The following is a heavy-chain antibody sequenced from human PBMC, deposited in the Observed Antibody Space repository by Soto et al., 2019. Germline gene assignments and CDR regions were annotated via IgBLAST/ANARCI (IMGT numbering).Heavy chain of an antibody. V-gene: IGHV5-51*01. Sequence: PGESLKISCKGSGYRFTSYWIGWVRQMPGKGLEWMGIIYLGDSNTRYSPSFQGQVTISADKSISTAYLQWSSLKASDTAIYYCARQEYCSSTPCYTVDSWGQGTLVTVSS. CDR1: GYRFTSYW. J-gene: IGHJ4*02. CDR2: IYLGDSNT. CDR3: ARQEYCSSTPCYTVDS. D-gene: IGHD2-2*02.